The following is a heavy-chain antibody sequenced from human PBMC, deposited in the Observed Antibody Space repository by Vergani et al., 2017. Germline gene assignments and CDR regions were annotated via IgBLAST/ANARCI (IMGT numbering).Heavy chain of an antibody. V-gene: IGHV3-74*01. CDR1: GFTFSSYW. CDR3: ARDRGSTMVRGPIDY. Sequence: EVQLVESGGGLVQPGGSLRLSCAASGFTFSSYWMHWVRQAPGKGLVWVSRINSDGSSTSYADSVKGRFTISRDNAKNTLYLQMNSLRAEDTAVYYCARDRGSTMVRGPIDYWGQGTLVTVSS. J-gene: IGHJ4*02. D-gene: IGHD3-10*01. CDR2: INSDGSST.